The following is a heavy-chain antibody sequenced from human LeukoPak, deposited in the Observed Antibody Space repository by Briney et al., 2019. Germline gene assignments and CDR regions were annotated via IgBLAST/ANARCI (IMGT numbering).Heavy chain of an antibody. CDR3: TTPPPSYSSSWLNYYYYYMDV. CDR1: GFTFSNAW. V-gene: IGHV3-15*01. CDR2: IKSKTDGGTT. Sequence: GGSLRLSCAASGFTFSNAWMSWVRQAPGKGLEWVGRIKSKTDGGTTDYAAPVKGRFTISRDDSKNTLYLQMNSLKTEDTAVYYCTTPPPSYSSSWLNYYYYYMDVWGKGTTVTVSS. D-gene: IGHD6-13*01. J-gene: IGHJ6*03.